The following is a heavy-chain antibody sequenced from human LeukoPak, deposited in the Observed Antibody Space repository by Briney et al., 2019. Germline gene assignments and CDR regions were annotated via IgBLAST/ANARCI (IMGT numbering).Heavy chain of an antibody. CDR1: GYTFTSYG. CDR2: ISAYNGNT. V-gene: IGHV1-18*01. D-gene: IGHD3-10*01. CDR3: ATDLAMVRGVIGGDY. J-gene: IGHJ4*02. Sequence: ASVKVSCKASGYTFTSYGISWVRQAPGQGLEWMGWISAYNGNTNYAQKFQGRVTMTEDTSTDTAYMELSSLTSDDTAVYYCATDLAMVRGVIGGDYWGQGTLVTVSS.